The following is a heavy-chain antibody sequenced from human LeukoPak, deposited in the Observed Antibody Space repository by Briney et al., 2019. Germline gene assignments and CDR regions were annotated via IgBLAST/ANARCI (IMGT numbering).Heavy chain of an antibody. V-gene: IGHV3-15*01. CDR3: TTDFFDY. J-gene: IGHJ4*02. Sequence: PGGSLRLSCAATGFDFGDSVMHWVRQAPGEGLEWVGRIKSKTDGGTTDYAAPVKGRFTISRDDSKNTLYLQMNSLKTEDTAVYYCTTDFFDYWGQGTLVTVSS. CDR2: IKSKTDGGTT. CDR1: GFDFGDSV.